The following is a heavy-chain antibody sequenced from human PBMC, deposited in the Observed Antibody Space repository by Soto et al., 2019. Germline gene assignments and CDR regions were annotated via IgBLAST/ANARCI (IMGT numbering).Heavy chain of an antibody. Sequence: SETLSLTCSFSGAYLTTYYWHLLRPAPGKGLEWIGFIYNSGRGSTGSNPSLSGRVTFSIETSKNQFSLKLSSVTAADTAVYYCARDLWFGEFAFDYWGQGTLVTVSS. CDR3: ARDLWFGEFAFDY. CDR1: GAYLTTYY. D-gene: IGHD3-10*01. V-gene: IGHV4-59*01. J-gene: IGHJ4*02. CDR2: IYNSGRGST.